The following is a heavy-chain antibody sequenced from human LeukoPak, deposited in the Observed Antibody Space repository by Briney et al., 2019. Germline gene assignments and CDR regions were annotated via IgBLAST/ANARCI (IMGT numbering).Heavy chain of an antibody. CDR2: IYYSGST. Sequence: SETLSLTCAVSGGSISSSSYYWGWIRQPPGKGLEWIGSIYYSGSTYYNPSLKGRVTISVDTSKNQFSLKLSSVTAADTAVYYCAREEELGIRAFDIWGQGTMVTVSS. CDR1: GGSISSSSYY. V-gene: IGHV4-39*07. D-gene: IGHD7-27*01. J-gene: IGHJ3*02. CDR3: AREEELGIRAFDI.